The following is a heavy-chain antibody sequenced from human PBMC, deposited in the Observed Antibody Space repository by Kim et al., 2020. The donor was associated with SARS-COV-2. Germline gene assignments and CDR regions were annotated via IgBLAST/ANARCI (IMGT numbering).Heavy chain of an antibody. CDR2: INHSGST. J-gene: IGHJ4*02. CDR1: GGSFSGYY. Sequence: SETLSLTCAVYGGSFSGYYWSWIRQPPGKGLEWIGEINHSGSTNYNPSLKSRVTISVDTSKNQFSLKLSSVTAADTAVYYCARGLPAGLRVWDIVVVPAATRMGYYFDYWGQGTLVTVSS. V-gene: IGHV4-34*01. CDR3: ARGLPAGLRVWDIVVVPAATRMGYYFDY. D-gene: IGHD2-2*01.